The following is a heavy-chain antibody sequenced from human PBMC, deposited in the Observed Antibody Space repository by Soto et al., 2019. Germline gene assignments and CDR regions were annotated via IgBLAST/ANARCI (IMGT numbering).Heavy chain of an antibody. CDR1: GFPFSIYG. CDR3: ARDRDYSNYQYYFDY. D-gene: IGHD4-4*01. Sequence: GGSLRLSCAASGFPFSIYGMHWVRQAPGKGLEWVAVIWYDGSNKYYADSVKGRFTISRDNSKNTLYLQMNSLRAEDTAVYYCARDRDYSNYQYYFDYWGQGTLVTVSS. J-gene: IGHJ4*02. V-gene: IGHV3-33*01. CDR2: IWYDGSNK.